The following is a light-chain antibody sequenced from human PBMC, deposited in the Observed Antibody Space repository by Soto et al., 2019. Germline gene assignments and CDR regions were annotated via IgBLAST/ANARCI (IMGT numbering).Light chain of an antibody. J-gene: IGKJ1*01. CDR2: AAS. CDR1: QSISSY. V-gene: IGKV1-39*01. Sequence: DIPMTQSPSSLSASVGDIVTITCRASQSISSYLNWYQQKPGKAPKLLIYAASSLQSGVPSRFSGSGSGTDFTLTISSLQPEDFATYYCQQSYSTPPWTFGQGTKVEIK. CDR3: QQSYSTPPWT.